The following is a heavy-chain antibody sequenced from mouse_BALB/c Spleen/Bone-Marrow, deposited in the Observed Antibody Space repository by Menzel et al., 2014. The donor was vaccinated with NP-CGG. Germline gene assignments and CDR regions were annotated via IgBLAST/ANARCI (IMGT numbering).Heavy chain of an antibody. J-gene: IGHJ4*01. CDR3: AGSGKVRNAMDY. D-gene: IGHD2-14*01. CDR1: GYTFTDHA. V-gene: IGHV1S137*01. Sequence: QVMLVESGAKLVSPGVSVKISCKGSGYTFTDHAIHWVKRSHAKSLEWIGVISGYYGDAIYNQKFKGKATMTVDKSSSTAYMELARLTSEDSAIYYCAGSGKVRNAMDYWGQGTSVTVSS. CDR2: ISGYYGDA.